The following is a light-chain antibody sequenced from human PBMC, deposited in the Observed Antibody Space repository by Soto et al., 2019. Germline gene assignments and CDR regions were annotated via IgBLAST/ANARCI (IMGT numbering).Light chain of an antibody. CDR1: SSDVGSYNR. Sequence: QSALTQPPSVSGSPGQSVAISCTGTSSDVGSYNRVAWYQQPPGTAPKLIISEVNNRPSGVPDRFSGSKSGNTASLTISGLQAEDEADYYCSSYTSTTPYVFGTGTKVPVL. CDR2: EVN. CDR3: SSYTSTTPYV. V-gene: IGLV2-18*02. J-gene: IGLJ1*01.